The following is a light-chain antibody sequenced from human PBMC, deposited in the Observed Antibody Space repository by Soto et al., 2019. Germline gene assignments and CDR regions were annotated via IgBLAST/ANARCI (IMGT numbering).Light chain of an antibody. J-gene: IGKJ5*01. Sequence: DIQMTQSPSSLSASVGDRVTIICQVSQDISNFLNWYQQKPGKAPKLLIYDSSNLETGVPSRFSGSGSGTHFSFTISSLQPEDIATYYCQQFDNLPITFGQGTRLEIK. CDR2: DSS. CDR3: QQFDNLPIT. V-gene: IGKV1-33*01. CDR1: QDISNF.